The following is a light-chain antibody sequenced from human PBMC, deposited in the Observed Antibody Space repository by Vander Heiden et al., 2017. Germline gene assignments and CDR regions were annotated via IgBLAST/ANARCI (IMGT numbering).Light chain of an antibody. J-gene: IGKJ2*01. CDR3: QQYYSTPYT. V-gene: IGKV4-1*01. CDR1: QSVLYSSNNKTY. CDR2: WAS. Sequence: DIVMTQSPDSLSVSLGERATINCKSSQSVLYSSNNKTYLAWYQQKPGQPPKLLMYWASTRESGVPDRFSGSGSGTDFTLTISSLQAEDVAVYYCQQYYSTPYTFGQGTKLEIK.